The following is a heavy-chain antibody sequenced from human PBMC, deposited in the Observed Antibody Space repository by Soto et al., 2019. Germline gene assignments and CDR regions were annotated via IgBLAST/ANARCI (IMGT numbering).Heavy chain of an antibody. V-gene: IGHV2-5*01. D-gene: IGHD5-18*01. CDR2: LYWNDDK. CDR1: GFSLSTSGVG. Sequence: QITLKESGPTLVKTTQTLTLTCTFSGFSLSTSGVGVGWIRQPPGKALEWLALLYWNDDKRYSPSLKSRLTITKDTSKNQVVLTMTNMDPVDTATYYCAHRQVASGVYTAMAPFDYWGQGTLVTVSS. J-gene: IGHJ4*02. CDR3: AHRQVASGVYTAMAPFDY.